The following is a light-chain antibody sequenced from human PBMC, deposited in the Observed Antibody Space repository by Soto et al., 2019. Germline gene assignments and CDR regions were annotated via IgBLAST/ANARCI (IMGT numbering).Light chain of an antibody. Sequence: EIVLTQSPGTLSLSPGDRATLSCRASQSVSTNYLAWYQQSFGQAPRLLIYDASTRATGIPDRFRGNGSGTDFTLTISRLEPEDFAVYYCHQYGSPPFTFGPGTKVDIK. V-gene: IGKV3-20*01. J-gene: IGKJ3*01. CDR2: DAS. CDR3: HQYGSPPFT. CDR1: QSVSTNY.